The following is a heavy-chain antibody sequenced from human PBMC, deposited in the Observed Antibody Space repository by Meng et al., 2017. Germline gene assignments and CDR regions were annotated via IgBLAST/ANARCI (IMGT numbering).Heavy chain of an antibody. CDR1: GLTVNTFY. D-gene: IGHD3-10*01. CDR3: ASAPSCDFIFDS. J-gene: IGHJ4*02. CDR2: IYGDSSP. V-gene: IGHV3-66*02. Sequence: GESLKTPCATSGLTVNTFYMSRVRQAPGEGLEWVSLIYGDSSPHYADSVKGRLTISRDSSKNTLYLQMNSLRLEDTAVYYCASAPSCDFIFDSWGQGTLVTVSS.